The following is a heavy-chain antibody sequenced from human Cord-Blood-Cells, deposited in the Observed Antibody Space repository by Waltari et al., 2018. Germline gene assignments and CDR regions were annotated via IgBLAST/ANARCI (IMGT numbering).Heavy chain of an antibody. J-gene: IGHJ5*02. CDR2: ISPILGIA. D-gene: IGHD4-4*01. V-gene: IGHV1-69*09. CDR1: GGTFSSYA. CDR3: ARDAHDSSNYWFDP. Sequence: QVQLVQSGAEVKKPGSSVKVSCKASGGTFSSYAISWVRQAPGQGLEWMGRISPILGIANYAQKFQSRVTITADKSTRTAYMELRSLRSEDTAVYYCARDAHDSSNYWFDPWGQGTLVTVSS.